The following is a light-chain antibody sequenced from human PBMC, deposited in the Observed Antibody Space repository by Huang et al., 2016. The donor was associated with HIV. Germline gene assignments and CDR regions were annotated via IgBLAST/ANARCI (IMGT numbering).Light chain of an antibody. V-gene: IGKV1-6*02. CDR1: QGIRND. Sequence: AIQMTQPPSSLSASVGDRVTITCRASQGIRNDLGWYQQRPGKAPKVLIYAASELPHGVPFRFSGSGSGTEFTLTISSLHPEDSATYYCLQDYNYPRTFGQGTKVKI. CDR3: LQDYNYPRT. J-gene: IGKJ1*01. CDR2: AAS.